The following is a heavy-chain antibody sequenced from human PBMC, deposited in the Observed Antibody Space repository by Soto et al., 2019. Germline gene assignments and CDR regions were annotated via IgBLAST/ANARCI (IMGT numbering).Heavy chain of an antibody. V-gene: IGHV2-5*02. CDR1: GFSLSTSGVG. J-gene: IGHJ4*02. Sequence: ESGPTLVKPTQTLTLTCTFSGFSLSTSGVGVAWIRQPPGKALEWLALIYWDDDKRYSPSLKSRLTVTKDTSKNQVVLTMTNMDPVDTATYYCARRMAGYYFDYWGQGTLVTVSS. CDR2: IYWDDDK. CDR3: ARRMAGYYFDY.